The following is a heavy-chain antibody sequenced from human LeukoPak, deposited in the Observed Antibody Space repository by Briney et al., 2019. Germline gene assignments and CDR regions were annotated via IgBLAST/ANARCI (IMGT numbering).Heavy chain of an antibody. CDR2: ISPVSGIT. V-gene: IGHV1-8*02. Sequence: ASVKVSCKASGGTFSSYAINWVRQATGQGLEWMGWISPVSGITNYAQNFQGRVTMTWNTSISTAYMELSSLRSEDTAVYYCARGNFASGTYYNEDFWGQGTLVTVSS. CDR1: GGTFSSYA. CDR3: ARGNFASGTYYNEDF. D-gene: IGHD3-10*01. J-gene: IGHJ4*02.